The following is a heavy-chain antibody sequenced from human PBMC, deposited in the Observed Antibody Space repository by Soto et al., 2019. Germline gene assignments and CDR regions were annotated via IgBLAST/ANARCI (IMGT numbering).Heavy chain of an antibody. J-gene: IGHJ6*02. D-gene: IGHD3-3*01. Sequence: QVQLVQCGAEVKKPGASVKVSCKASCYTFTSYGISWVRQAPGQGLEWMGWMSAYNGNTNYAQKLQGRVTTTTDTSTSTAYLELGSLRSDDTAVYYWASSGFLECLLPEHNYYYGMDVWGQGTTVTFSS. CDR1: CYTFTSYG. CDR2: MSAYNGNT. CDR3: ASSGFLECLLPEHNYYYGMDV. V-gene: IGHV1-18*04.